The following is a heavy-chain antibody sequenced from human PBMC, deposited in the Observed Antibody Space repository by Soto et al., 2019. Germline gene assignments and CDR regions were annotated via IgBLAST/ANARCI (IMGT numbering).Heavy chain of an antibody. D-gene: IGHD2-15*01. J-gene: IGHJ5*02. Sequence: QVQLVQSGAEVKKPGASVKVSCKASGYTFTSYGISWGRQAPGQGLEWMGWISAYNGNTNYAQKLQGRVTMTTDTSTSTAYMELRSLRSDDTAVYYCARDPVVAATQPLFNWFDPWGQGTLVTVSS. CDR2: ISAYNGNT. CDR1: GYTFTSYG. CDR3: ARDPVVAATQPLFNWFDP. V-gene: IGHV1-18*01.